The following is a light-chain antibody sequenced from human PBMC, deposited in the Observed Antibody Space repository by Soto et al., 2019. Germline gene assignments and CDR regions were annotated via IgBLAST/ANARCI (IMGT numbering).Light chain of an antibody. Sequence: VLTQPPSASGTPGQRVTISCSGSSSNIGSNYVYWYQQLPGTAPKLLIYSNNQRPSGVPDRFSGSKSGTSASLAISGLRSEDEADYYCAAWDDSLSGYVFGTGTKGTVL. CDR1: SSNIGSNY. CDR3: AAWDDSLSGYV. V-gene: IGLV1-47*02. CDR2: SNN. J-gene: IGLJ1*01.